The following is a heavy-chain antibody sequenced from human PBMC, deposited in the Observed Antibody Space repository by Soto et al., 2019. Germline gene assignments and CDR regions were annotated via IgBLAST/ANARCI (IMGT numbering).Heavy chain of an antibody. CDR1: GFTFSSYG. V-gene: IGHV3-30*18. CDR3: AKDFERAPYYYYGMDV. CDR2: ISYDGSNK. J-gene: IGHJ6*02. Sequence: PGGSLRLSCAASGFTFSSYGMHWVRQAPGKGLEWVAVISYDGSNKYYADSVKGRFTISRDNSKNTLYLQMNSLRAEDTAVYYCAKDFERAPYYYYGMDVWGQGTTVTVSS.